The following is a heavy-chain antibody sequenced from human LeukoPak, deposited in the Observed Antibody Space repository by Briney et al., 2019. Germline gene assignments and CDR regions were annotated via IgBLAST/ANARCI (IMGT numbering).Heavy chain of an antibody. Sequence: GGSLRLSCAASGFTFSSYGTPWVRQAPGKGLEWVAVIWYDGSNKYYADSVKGRFTISRDNSKNTLYLQMNSLRAEDTAVYYCARDRGRELRFDYWGQGTLVTVSS. CDR1: GFTFSSYG. D-gene: IGHD1-26*01. CDR2: IWYDGSNK. V-gene: IGHV3-33*01. CDR3: ARDRGRELRFDY. J-gene: IGHJ4*02.